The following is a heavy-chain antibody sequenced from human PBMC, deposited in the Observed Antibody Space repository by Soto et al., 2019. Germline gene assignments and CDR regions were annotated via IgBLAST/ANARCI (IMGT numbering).Heavy chain of an antibody. D-gene: IGHD1-26*01. CDR2: IDPSDSYT. J-gene: IGHJ6*02. Sequence: GESLKISCKGSGYSFTIYWISWVRQMPGKGLEWMGRIDPSDSYTNYSPSFQGHVTISADKSISTAYLQWSSLKASDTAMYYCARHSGSYPYYYGMDVWGQGTTVTVSS. V-gene: IGHV5-10-1*01. CDR3: ARHSGSYPYYYGMDV. CDR1: GYSFTIYW.